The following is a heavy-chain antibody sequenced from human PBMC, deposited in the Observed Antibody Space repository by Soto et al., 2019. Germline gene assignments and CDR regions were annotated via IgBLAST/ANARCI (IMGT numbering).Heavy chain of an antibody. CDR1: GYTFTGYY. CDR3: AREGVQLYYYGMDV. J-gene: IGHJ6*02. Sequence: ASVKVSCKASGYTFTGYYIHWVRQAPGQGLEWMGWINPNSGGTNYAQKFQGWVTMTRDTSISTAYMELSRLRSDDTAVYYCAREGVQLYYYGMDVWGQGTTVTVSS. V-gene: IGHV1-2*04. CDR2: INPNSGGT. D-gene: IGHD1-1*01.